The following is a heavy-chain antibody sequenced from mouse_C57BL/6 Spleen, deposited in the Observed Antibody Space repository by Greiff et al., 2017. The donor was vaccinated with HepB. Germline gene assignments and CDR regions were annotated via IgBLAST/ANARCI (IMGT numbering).Heavy chain of an antibody. CDR2: IYPGDGDT. V-gene: IGHV1-82*01. CDR3: ARGAPTLGFYCDY. J-gene: IGHJ2*01. Sequence: VQLQQSGPELVKPGASVKISCKASGYAFSSSWMNWVKQRPGKGLEWIGRIYPGDGDTNYNGKFKGKATLTADKSSSTAYMQLSSLTSEDSAVYFCARGAPTLGFYCDYWGQGTTLTVAS. D-gene: IGHD3-1*01. CDR1: GYAFSSSW.